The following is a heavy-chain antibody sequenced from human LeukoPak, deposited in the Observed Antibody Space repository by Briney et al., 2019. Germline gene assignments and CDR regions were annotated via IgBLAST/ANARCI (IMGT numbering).Heavy chain of an antibody. CDR2: INPNSGGT. CDR1: GYTFTGYY. V-gene: IGHV1-2*06. Sequence: ASVKVSCKASGYTFTGYYMHWVRQAPGQGLEWMGRINPNSGGTNYAQKFQGRVTMTRDTPISTAYMELSRLRSDDTAVYYCASPLIVVVPAVDYWGQGTLVTVSS. D-gene: IGHD2-2*01. CDR3: ASPLIVVVPAVDY. J-gene: IGHJ4*02.